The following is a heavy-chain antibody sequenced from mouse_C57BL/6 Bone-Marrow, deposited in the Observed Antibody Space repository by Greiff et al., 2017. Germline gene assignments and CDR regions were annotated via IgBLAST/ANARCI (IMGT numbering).Heavy chain of an antibody. J-gene: IGHJ1*03. Sequence: QVQLQQPGAELVKPGASVKMSCKASGYTFTSYWITWVKQRPGQGLEWIGDIYPGGGSTNYNGKFKSKATLTVDTSSSTAYMQLSSLTSEDSAVYYGARPSYSNYWYFDVWGTGATVTVSS. D-gene: IGHD2-5*01. CDR1: GYTFTSYW. CDR2: IYPGGGST. V-gene: IGHV1-55*01. CDR3: ARPSYSNYWYFDV.